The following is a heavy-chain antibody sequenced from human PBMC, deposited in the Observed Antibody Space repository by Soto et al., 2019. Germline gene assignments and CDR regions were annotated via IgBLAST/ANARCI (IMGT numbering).Heavy chain of an antibody. V-gene: IGHV6-1*01. J-gene: IGHJ4*02. Sequence: SQTLSLTCAISGDSVSSNSAAWNWIRQSPSRGLEWLGRTYYRSKWYNDYAVSVKSRITINPDTSKNQFSLQLNSVTPEDTAVYYCAVPLPPRLLGYCSSTSCYFGPRGRVFSFDYWGQGTLVTVSS. CDR3: AVPLPPRLLGYCSSTSCYFGPRGRVFSFDY. D-gene: IGHD2-2*01. CDR2: TYYRSKWYN. CDR1: GDSVSSNSAA.